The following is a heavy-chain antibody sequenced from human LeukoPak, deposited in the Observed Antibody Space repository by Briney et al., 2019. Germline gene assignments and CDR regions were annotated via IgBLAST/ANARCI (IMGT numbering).Heavy chain of an antibody. Sequence: SQTLSLTCAISGDSVSSKSAWNWIRQSPSRGLEWLGRTYYRSKWYNDYAVSVKSRITINSDTSKNQFSLQLNSVTPEDTAVYYCAREDYYDSSGYYYFDYWGQGALVTVSS. CDR2: TYYRSKWYN. J-gene: IGHJ4*02. D-gene: IGHD3-22*01. V-gene: IGHV6-1*01. CDR3: AREDYYDSSGYYYFDY. CDR1: GDSVSSKSA.